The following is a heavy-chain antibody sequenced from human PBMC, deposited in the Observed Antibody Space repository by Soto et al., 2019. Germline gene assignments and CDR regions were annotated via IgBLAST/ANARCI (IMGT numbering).Heavy chain of an antibody. V-gene: IGHV4-39*01. Sequence: PSETLSLTCTVSGGSVSSSSYSWGWIRQSPGKGLEWIGTIYSSENTYYNPSLMSRVTISVDTSKNEFSLKLSSVTAADTAVYYCARLNGYCISTNCHSYYAIDAWGQGTTVT. CDR2: IYSSENT. CDR3: ARLNGYCISTNCHSYYAIDA. J-gene: IGHJ6*02. CDR1: GGSVSSSSYS. D-gene: IGHD2-2*03.